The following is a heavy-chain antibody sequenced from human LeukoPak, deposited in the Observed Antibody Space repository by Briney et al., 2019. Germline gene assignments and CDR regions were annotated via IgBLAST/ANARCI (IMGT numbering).Heavy chain of an antibody. CDR3: AKVRRTWIQLWPEFDY. CDR1: GFTFSSYA. J-gene: IGHJ4*02. CDR2: ISGSGGST. V-gene: IGHV3-23*01. D-gene: IGHD5-18*01. Sequence: PGGSLRLSCAASGFTFSSYAMSWVRQAPGKGLEWVSAISGSGGSTYCADSVKGRFTISRDNSKNTLHLQMNSLRAEDTAVYYCAKVRRTWIQLWPEFDYWGQGTLVTVSS.